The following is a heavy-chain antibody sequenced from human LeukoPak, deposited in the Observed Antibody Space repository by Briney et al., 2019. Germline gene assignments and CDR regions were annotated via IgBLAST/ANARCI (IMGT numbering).Heavy chain of an antibody. Sequence: GGSLSLSCAPSVFTASRNYMSWVRPAPGQGLEWISVIYSGGDTYYAHSVKARFTIPRDNSQHTTYLPMNSLRDEPTAVSYFAAGSSSGWYGRLDYWGQGTLVTVSS. D-gene: IGHD6-19*01. CDR3: AAGSSSGWYGRLDY. CDR2: IYSGGDT. J-gene: IGHJ4*02. V-gene: IGHV3-53*05. CDR1: VFTASRNY.